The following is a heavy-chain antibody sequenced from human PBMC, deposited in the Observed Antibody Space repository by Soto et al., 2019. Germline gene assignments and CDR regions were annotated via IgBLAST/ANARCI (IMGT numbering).Heavy chain of an antibody. CDR3: AIDPLPAIAVAGTGSDWFDP. D-gene: IGHD6-19*01. J-gene: IGHJ5*02. CDR1: GYTFTRSG. Sequence: ASVKVSCKASGYTFTRSGISWVRQAPGQGLEWMGIINPSGGSTSYAQKFQGRVTMTRDTSTSTVYMELSSLRSEDTAVYYCAIDPLPAIAVAGTGSDWFDPWGQGTLVTVSS. CDR2: INPSGGST. V-gene: IGHV1-46*01.